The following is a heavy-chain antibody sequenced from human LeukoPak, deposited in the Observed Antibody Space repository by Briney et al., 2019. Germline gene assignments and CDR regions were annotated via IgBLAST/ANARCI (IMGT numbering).Heavy chain of an antibody. V-gene: IGHV3-7*03. D-gene: IGHD6-13*01. Sequence: PGGSLRLSCAASGFTFSSYWMSWVRQAPGKGLEWVANIKQDGSEKYYVDSVKGRFTISRDNAKNSLYLQMNSLRADDTAVYYCARFFPIAAAGTWYYGMDVWGQGTTVTVSS. CDR2: IKQDGSEK. J-gene: IGHJ6*02. CDR1: GFTFSSYW. CDR3: ARFFPIAAAGTWYYGMDV.